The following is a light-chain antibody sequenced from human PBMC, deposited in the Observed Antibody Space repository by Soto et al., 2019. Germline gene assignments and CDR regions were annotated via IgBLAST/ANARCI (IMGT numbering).Light chain of an antibody. J-gene: IGLJ1*01. V-gene: IGLV2-14*01. CDR3: CSYTSSDTYV. CDR1: SSDVGLYDY. Sequence: QSALTQPASVSGSPGQSIIISCTGTSSDVGLYDYVSWYQQYPGKAPKLIIYEVSNRPSGISNRFSGSKSGHTASLTISRLQSEDEADYYCCSYTSSDTYVFGTATQLTVL. CDR2: EVS.